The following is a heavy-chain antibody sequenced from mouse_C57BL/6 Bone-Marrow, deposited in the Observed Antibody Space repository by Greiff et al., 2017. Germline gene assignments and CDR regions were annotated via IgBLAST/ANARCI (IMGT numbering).Heavy chain of an antibody. CDR2: IYPGDGDT. D-gene: IGHD2-4*01. J-gene: IGHJ3*01. CDR3: AREIYYDCGPFAY. V-gene: IGHV1-82*01. CDR1: GYAFSSSW. Sequence: VQLQQSGPELVKPGASVKISCKASGYAFSSSWMNWVKQRPGKGLEWIGRIYPGDGDTNYNGKFKGKATLTADKSSSTAYMQLSSLTSEDSAVYFCAREIYYDCGPFAYWGQGTLVTVSA.